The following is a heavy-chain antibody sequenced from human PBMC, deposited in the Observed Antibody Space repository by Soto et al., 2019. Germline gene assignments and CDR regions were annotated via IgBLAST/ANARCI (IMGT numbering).Heavy chain of an antibody. Sequence: EVQLVESGGGLVQPGGSLRLSCAASGFTFSSYWMSWVRQAPGKGLEWVANIKQDGSEKYYVDSVKGRFTISRDNAKNSLYLQMNSRRAEDTAVYYCARERGGYCTNGVCYKGVDYFDYWGQGTLVTVSS. J-gene: IGHJ4*02. V-gene: IGHV3-7*03. CDR1: GFTFSSYW. CDR3: ARERGGYCTNGVCYKGVDYFDY. D-gene: IGHD2-8*01. CDR2: IKQDGSEK.